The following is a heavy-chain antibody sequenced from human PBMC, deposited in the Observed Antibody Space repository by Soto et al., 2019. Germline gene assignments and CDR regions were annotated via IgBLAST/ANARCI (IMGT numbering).Heavy chain of an antibody. CDR2: INHSGDT. V-gene: IGHV4-34*01. Sequence: SETLSLTCAVYGGSFSGYYRSWIRQPPGKGLEWIGEINHSGDTNYNPSLKSRVTISVDTSKNQFSLKLRSVTAADTAMYYCARADSGAQRDFDNWGQGTLVTV. CDR1: GGSFSGYY. J-gene: IGHJ4*02. D-gene: IGHD4-17*01. CDR3: ARADSGAQRDFDN.